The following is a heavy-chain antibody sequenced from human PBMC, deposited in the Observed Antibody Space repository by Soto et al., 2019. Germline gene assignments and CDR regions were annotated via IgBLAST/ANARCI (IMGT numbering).Heavy chain of an antibody. Sequence: GASVKFSCKASGGTFSSYAISWVRQAPGQGLEWMGGIIPIFGTANYAQKFQGRVTITADESTSTAYMELSSLRSEDTAVYYCARSSGRLTTVTHYYYYGMDVWGQGTTVTVSS. CDR2: IIPIFGTA. J-gene: IGHJ6*02. V-gene: IGHV1-69*13. CDR1: GGTFSSYA. CDR3: ARSSGRLTTVTHYYYYGMDV. D-gene: IGHD4-17*01.